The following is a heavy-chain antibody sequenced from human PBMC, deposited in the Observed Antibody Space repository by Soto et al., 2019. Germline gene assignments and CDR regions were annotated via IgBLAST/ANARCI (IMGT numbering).Heavy chain of an antibody. CDR2: IYYSGST. Sequence: QVQLQESGPGLVKPSETLSLTCTVSGGSISSYYWSWIRQPPGKGLEWIGYIYYSGSTNYNPALKSRVTISVDTSKNQFSLKLSSVTAADTAVYYCARDRGFDPWGQGTLVTVSS. J-gene: IGHJ5*02. V-gene: IGHV4-59*01. CDR3: ARDRGFDP. CDR1: GGSISSYY.